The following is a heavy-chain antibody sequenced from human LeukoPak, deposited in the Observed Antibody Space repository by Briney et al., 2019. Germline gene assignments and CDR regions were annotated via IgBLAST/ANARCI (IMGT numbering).Heavy chain of an antibody. Sequence: SETLSLTCTVSGGSISSYYWSWIRQPPGKGLEWIGCIYYSGSTNYNPSLKSRVTISVDTSKNQFSLKLSSVTAADTAVYYCARVGPTYYDFWSGYFPYFDAFDIWGQGTMVTVSS. D-gene: IGHD3-3*01. CDR1: GGSISSYY. CDR3: ARVGPTYYDFWSGYFPYFDAFDI. J-gene: IGHJ3*02. CDR2: IYYSGST. V-gene: IGHV4-59*01.